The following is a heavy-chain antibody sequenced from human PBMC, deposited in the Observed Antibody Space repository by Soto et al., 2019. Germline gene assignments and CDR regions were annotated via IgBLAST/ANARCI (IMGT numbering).Heavy chain of an antibody. J-gene: IGHJ4*02. CDR3: AREDSGSCYGGLVY. D-gene: IGHD6-13*01. V-gene: IGHV3-33*01. CDR2: IWYDGSRQ. CDR1: GFKFSNYG. Sequence: GGSLRLSCATSGFKFSNYGMHWVRQAPGKGLEWVGVIWYDGSRQYYADSVEGRFTITRDSSKNTVYLQMDSLRGEDTAIYYCAREDSGSCYGGLVYWGQGTPVTVSS.